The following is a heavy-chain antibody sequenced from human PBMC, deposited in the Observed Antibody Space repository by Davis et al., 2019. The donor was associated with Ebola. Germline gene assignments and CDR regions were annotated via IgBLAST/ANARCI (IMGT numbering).Heavy chain of an antibody. CDR2: IWYDGSNK. CDR1: GFTFSSYW. V-gene: IGHV3-33*08. D-gene: IGHD5-18*01. CDR3: ARGGTAMVSHYFDY. Sequence: SLTLSCAASGFTFSSYWMHWVRQAPGTGLEWVAVIWYDGSNKYYADSVKGRFTISRDNSKNTLYLQMNSLRAEDTAVYYCARGGTAMVSHYFDYWGQGTLVTVSS. J-gene: IGHJ4*02.